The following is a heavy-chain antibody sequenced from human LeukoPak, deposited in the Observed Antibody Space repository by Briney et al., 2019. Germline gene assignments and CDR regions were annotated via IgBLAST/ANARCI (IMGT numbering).Heavy chain of an antibody. CDR1: RLTFSTFD. Sequence: GGTVRLSCAASRLTFSTFDMHWVRHPKGKGLEWVSGIGKGGDTYYAASVKGRFTIFRENANNSLYLQMNSLRSGDTATYYCARGAYTGFDVWGQGTLVAVSS. D-gene: IGHD5-12*01. CDR2: IGKGGDT. V-gene: IGHV3-13*04. CDR3: ARGAYTGFDV. J-gene: IGHJ3*01.